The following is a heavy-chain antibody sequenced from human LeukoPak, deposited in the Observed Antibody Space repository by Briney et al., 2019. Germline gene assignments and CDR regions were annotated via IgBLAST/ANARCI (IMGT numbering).Heavy chain of an antibody. CDR2: IIPIFGTA. Sequence: SVKVSCKASGGTFSSYAISWVRQAPGQGLEWMGRIIPIFGTANYAQKFQGRVTMTRNTSISTAYMELSSLRSEDTAVYYCATGSYYHFDYWGQGTLVTVSS. CDR1: GGTFSSYA. CDR3: ATGSYYHFDY. J-gene: IGHJ4*02. V-gene: IGHV1-69*05. D-gene: IGHD1-26*01.